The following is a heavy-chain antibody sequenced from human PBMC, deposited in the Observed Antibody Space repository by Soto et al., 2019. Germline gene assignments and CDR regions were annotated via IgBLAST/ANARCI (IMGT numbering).Heavy chain of an antibody. D-gene: IGHD1-7*01. J-gene: IGHJ6*04. CDR3: ASPRTRIMGTTIQDYGMDV. V-gene: IGHV1-18*01. CDR2: IRPYNGRT. Sequence: SVQVSCKASGYSFASYGIAWVRQVPGQGPEWMGWIRPYNGRTNYAQKFQGRVTITADESTSTAYMELSSLRSEDTAVYYCASPRTRIMGTTIQDYGMDVWGK. CDR1: GYSFASYG.